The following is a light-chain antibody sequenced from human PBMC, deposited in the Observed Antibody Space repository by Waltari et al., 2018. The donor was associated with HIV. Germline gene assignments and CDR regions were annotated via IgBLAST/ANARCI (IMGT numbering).Light chain of an antibody. CDR2: QDT. Sequence: SYELTQPPSVSVSQGQTARITCSGASLGDGHACWDQPRPGQSPVLVIYQDTKRPSGITELFSGSNSGNTATLTISGTQAMDEADFYCQAWDSSTVVFGGGTKLTVL. CDR1: SLGDGH. J-gene: IGLJ2*01. CDR3: QAWDSSTVV. V-gene: IGLV3-1*01.